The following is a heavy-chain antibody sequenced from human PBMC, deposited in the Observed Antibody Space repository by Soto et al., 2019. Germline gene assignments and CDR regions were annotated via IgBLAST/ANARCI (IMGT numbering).Heavy chain of an antibody. CDR3: AIDNDRLQLGGNYYYILDV. V-gene: IGHV1-69*12. J-gene: IGHJ6*02. CDR1: GGTFSSSA. D-gene: IGHD4-4*01. Sequence: QVQLVQSGAEMKEPGSSVNVSCKTSGGTFSSSAISWLRQAPGQGLEWMGGIIPLFRTPDYAQKFQGRVTIAADESTSTAYMELSSLRSEDTAVYYCAIDNDRLQLGGNYYYILDVWGQGTTITVSS. CDR2: IIPLFRTP.